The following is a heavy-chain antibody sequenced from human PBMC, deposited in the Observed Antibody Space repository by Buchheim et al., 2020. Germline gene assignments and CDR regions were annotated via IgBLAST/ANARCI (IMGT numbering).Heavy chain of an antibody. CDR3: ARGYYDGSGYPAWDI. Sequence: QVQLQESGPGLVNPSQTLSLTCTVSGGSITSGGYYWSWIRQHPGKGLEWIGHIYYTGSTHYNPSLKSRVAISVDTSKNQFSLKLSSVTAADTAVYYCARGYYDGSGYPAWDIWGQGK. CDR1: GGSITSGGYY. J-gene: IGHJ3*02. V-gene: IGHV4-31*03. D-gene: IGHD3-22*01. CDR2: IYYTGST.